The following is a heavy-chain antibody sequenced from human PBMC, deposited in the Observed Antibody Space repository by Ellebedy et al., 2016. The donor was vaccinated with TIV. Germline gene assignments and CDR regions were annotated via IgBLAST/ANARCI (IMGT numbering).Heavy chain of an antibody. CDR2: INDNGRST. J-gene: IGHJ4*02. D-gene: IGHD5/OR15-5a*01. Sequence: PGGSLRLSCAASGFTFNNYVMSWVRQAPGKGLEWVSVINDNGRSTYYADSVKGRFTISRDNSKNTLYLQMNSLRADDTALYYCAKRSSTISKDYSFDFWGQGTLVTVSS. V-gene: IGHV3-23*01. CDR1: GFTFNNYV. CDR3: AKRSSTISKDYSFDF.